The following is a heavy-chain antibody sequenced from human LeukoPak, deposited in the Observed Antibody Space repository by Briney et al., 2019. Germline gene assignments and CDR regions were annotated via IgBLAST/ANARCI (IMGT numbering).Heavy chain of an antibody. D-gene: IGHD3-10*01. CDR1: GYTFTSYY. V-gene: IGHV1-46*01. Sequence: ASVKVSCKASGYTFTSYYMHWVRQAPGQGLEWMGIINPSGGSTSYAQKFQGRVTMTRDTSTSTVYMELSSLRSEDTAVYYCARHKEGFMVRGLITKKERAYNWFDPWGQGTRVTVSS. CDR3: ARHKEGFMVRGLITKKERAYNWFDP. J-gene: IGHJ5*02. CDR2: INPSGGST.